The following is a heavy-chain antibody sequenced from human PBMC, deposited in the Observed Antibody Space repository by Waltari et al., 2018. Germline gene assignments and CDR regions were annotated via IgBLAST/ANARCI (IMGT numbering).Heavy chain of an antibody. CDR2: FEPENGEA. CDR1: GYSLTESA. V-gene: IGHV1-24*01. CDR3: ARDRVGATSFVRWFDP. D-gene: IGHD1-26*01. Sequence: QVQLVQSGAEVKKPGASVKVSCRVSGYSLTESALHWVRQAPGKGLEWLGGFEPENGEAVYAQNFQGRVTMNTDTSTSTAYMELRNLRSDDTAVYYCARDRVGATSFVRWFDPWGQGTLVTVSS. J-gene: IGHJ5*02.